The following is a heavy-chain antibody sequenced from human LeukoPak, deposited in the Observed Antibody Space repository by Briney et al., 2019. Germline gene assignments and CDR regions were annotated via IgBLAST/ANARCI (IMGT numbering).Heavy chain of an antibody. Sequence: GGSLRLSCAASGFTFSSYGMHWVRQAPGKGLEWVAVISYDGGNKYYADSVKGRFTISRDNSKNTLYLQMNSLRAEDTAVYYCAKDPLGSGYGRYFDYWGQGTLVTVSS. D-gene: IGHD3-22*01. CDR2: ISYDGGNK. CDR1: GFTFSSYG. CDR3: AKDPLGSGYGRYFDY. J-gene: IGHJ4*02. V-gene: IGHV3-30*18.